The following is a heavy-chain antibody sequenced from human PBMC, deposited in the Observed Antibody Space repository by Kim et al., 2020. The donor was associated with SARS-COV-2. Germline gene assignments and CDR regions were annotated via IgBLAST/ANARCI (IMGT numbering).Heavy chain of an antibody. CDR2: ISSNGTYK. J-gene: IGHJ1*01. CDR1: GFIFRRYG. V-gene: IGHV3-30*18. D-gene: IGHD2-2*01. CDR3: TKSAYCTSTICPEAEYFQL. Sequence: GGSLRLSCAASGFIFRRYGIHWVRQAPGKGLEWVAVISSNGTYKYYADSVKGRFTISRNNSKNMVSLQMNSLRAEDTSLYYCTKSAYCTSTICPEAEYFQLRGHGSLVPVSS.